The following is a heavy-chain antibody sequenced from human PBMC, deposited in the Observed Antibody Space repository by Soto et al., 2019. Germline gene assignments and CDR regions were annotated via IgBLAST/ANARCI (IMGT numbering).Heavy chain of an antibody. CDR3: ARAARGYCSSTSCTIWFDP. V-gene: IGHV4-31*03. J-gene: IGHJ5*02. Sequence: QVQLQESGPGLVKPSQTLSLTCTVSGGSISSGGYYWSWIRQHPGKGLEWIGYIYYSGSTYYNPSLKSRVTISVDTSKNQFSLKLSSVTAADTAVYYCARAARGYCSSTSCTIWFDPWGQGTLVTVSS. CDR1: GGSISSGGYY. D-gene: IGHD2-2*01. CDR2: IYYSGST.